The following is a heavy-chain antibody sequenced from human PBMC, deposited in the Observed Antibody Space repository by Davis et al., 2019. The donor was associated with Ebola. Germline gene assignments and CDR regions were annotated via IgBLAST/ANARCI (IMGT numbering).Heavy chain of an antibody. Sequence: DFVKGRFPISRDNSKNTVYLQMDSLRVEDTAMYYCARSYYGGDYFDYWGQGTLVTVSS. D-gene: IGHD3-10*01. J-gene: IGHJ4*02. V-gene: IGHV3-30*07. CDR3: ARSYYGGDYFDY.